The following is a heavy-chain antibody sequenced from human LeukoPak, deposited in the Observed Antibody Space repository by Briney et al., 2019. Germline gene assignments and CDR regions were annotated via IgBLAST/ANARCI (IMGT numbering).Heavy chain of an antibody. D-gene: IGHD2-8*01. CDR2: IYYSGST. CDR1: GGSISSYY. J-gene: IGHJ5*02. Sequence: PSETLSLTCTVSGGSISSYYWSWIRQPPGKGLEWIGYIYYSGSTNYNPSLKSRVTISVDTSKNQFSLKLSSVTAADTAVYYCARMILYPHWLDPWGQGTLVTVSS. V-gene: IGHV4-59*01. CDR3: ARMILYPHWLDP.